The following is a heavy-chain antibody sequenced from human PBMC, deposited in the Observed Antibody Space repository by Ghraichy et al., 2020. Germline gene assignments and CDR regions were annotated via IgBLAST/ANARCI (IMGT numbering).Heavy chain of an antibody. D-gene: IGHD6-19*01. CDR3: ATSYIDQWLVRRRRFNGMDV. Sequence: ASVKVSCKVSGYTLTELSMHWVRQAPGKGLEWMGGFDPEDGETIYAQKFQGRVTMTEDTSTDTAYMELSSLRSEDTAVYYCATSYIDQWLVRRRRFNGMDVWGQGTTVTVSS. J-gene: IGHJ6*02. CDR2: FDPEDGET. V-gene: IGHV1-24*01. CDR1: GYTLTELS.